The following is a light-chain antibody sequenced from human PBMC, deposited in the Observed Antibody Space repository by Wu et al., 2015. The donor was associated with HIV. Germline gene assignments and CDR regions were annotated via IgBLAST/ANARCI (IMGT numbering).Light chain of an antibody. J-gene: IGKJ1*01. CDR2: DTS. CDR3: HQRTTWPRT. Sequence: EIVLTQSPDTLSASPGERATLSCRASRSVSRFLAWYQHKPGQAPRVLIYDTSNRAAGIPTRFSGSGFGTDFTLTISSLEPEDFGSFITVHQRTTWPRTFGQGTKVEVK. V-gene: IGKV3-11*01. CDR1: RSVSRF.